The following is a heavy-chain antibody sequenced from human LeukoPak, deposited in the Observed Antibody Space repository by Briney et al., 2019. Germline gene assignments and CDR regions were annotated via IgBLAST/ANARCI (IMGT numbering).Heavy chain of an antibody. V-gene: IGHV1-18*01. J-gene: IGHJ4*02. CDR2: ISAYNGNT. Sequence: ASVKVSCKASGYTFTSYGISWVRQAPGQGLEWMGWISAYNGNTNYAQKLQGRVTMTTDTSTSTAHMELRSLRSDDTAVYYCARGATLYSASASGGSDYWGQGTLVTVSS. CDR3: ARGATLYSASASGGSDY. CDR1: GYTFTSYG. D-gene: IGHD1-26*01.